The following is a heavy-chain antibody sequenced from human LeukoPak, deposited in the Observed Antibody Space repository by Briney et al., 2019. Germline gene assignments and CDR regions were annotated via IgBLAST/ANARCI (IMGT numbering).Heavy chain of an antibody. CDR1: GFTFSSYS. CDR2: ISSSSSYI. Sequence: GGSLRLSCAASGFTFSSYSMNWVRQAPGKGLEWVSSISSSSSYIYYADSVKGRFTISRDNAKNSLYLQMDSLRAEDTAVYYCARSDSGYDYVDGMDVWGQGTTVTVSS. J-gene: IGHJ6*02. D-gene: IGHD5-12*01. V-gene: IGHV3-21*01. CDR3: ARSDSGYDYVDGMDV.